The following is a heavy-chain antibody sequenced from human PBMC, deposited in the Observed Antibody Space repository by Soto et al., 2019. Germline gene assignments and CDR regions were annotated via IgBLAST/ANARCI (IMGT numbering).Heavy chain of an antibody. CDR1: GGTFSSYT. Sequence: ASVKVSCKASGGTFSSYTISWVRQAPGQGLEWMGRIIPILGIANYAQKFQGRVTITADKSTSTAYMELSSLRSEDTAVYYCARSGGYYPDAFDIWGQGTMVTVSS. D-gene: IGHD3-10*01. CDR3: ARSGGYYPDAFDI. CDR2: IIPILGIA. V-gene: IGHV1-69*02. J-gene: IGHJ3*02.